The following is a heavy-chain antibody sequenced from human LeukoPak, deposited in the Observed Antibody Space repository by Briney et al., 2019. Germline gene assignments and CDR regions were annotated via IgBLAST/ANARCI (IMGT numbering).Heavy chain of an antibody. J-gene: IGHJ6*02. V-gene: IGHV3-64D*06. CDR2: ISSNGGST. CDR3: VKAAPYCGGDCYPLSMDV. Sequence: GGSLRLSCSASGFTFSSYAMHWVRQAPGKGLEYVSAISSNGGSTYYADSVKGRFTISRDNSKNTLYLQMSSLRAEDTAVYYCVKAAPYCGGDCYPLSMDVWGQGTTVTASS. D-gene: IGHD2-21*02. CDR1: GFTFSSYA.